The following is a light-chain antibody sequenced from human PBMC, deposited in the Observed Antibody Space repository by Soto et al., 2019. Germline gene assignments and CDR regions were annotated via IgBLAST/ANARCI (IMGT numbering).Light chain of an antibody. CDR1: SSDVGSYNL. V-gene: IGLV2-23*01. J-gene: IGLJ3*02. CDR3: CSYAGPSTGV. Sequence: QSVLTQPASVSGSPGQSIIISCSGTSSDVGSYNLVSWYQQHPGTAPKLMIYEGNKRPSGVSNRFSGSKSGNTASLTISGLQAEDEADYYCCSYAGPSTGVFGGGTKLTVL. CDR2: EGN.